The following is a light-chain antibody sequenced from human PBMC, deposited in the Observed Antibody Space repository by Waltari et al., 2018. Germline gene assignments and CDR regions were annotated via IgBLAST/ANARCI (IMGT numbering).Light chain of an antibody. Sequence: DIAMTQSPATLSLSPGERATLSCRASQSVNRNLAWYQQKPGQAPRLLIYDASNRTTGIPARFSGSGSGTDFTLTISSLEPEDFAVYYCQQRSNWPITFGQGTRLEIK. V-gene: IGKV3-11*01. CDR2: DAS. CDR3: QQRSNWPIT. CDR1: QSVNRN. J-gene: IGKJ5*01.